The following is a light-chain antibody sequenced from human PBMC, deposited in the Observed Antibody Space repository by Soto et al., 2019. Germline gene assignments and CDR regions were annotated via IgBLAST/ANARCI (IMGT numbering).Light chain of an antibody. CDR1: QTISSW. CDR3: QHYNSYPVT. V-gene: IGKV1-5*03. CDR2: KAS. J-gene: IGKJ1*01. Sequence: DIHMTQSPSALSASVVERGTITGRASQTISSWLAWYQQKPGKAPKLLIYKASSLESGVPSRFSGSGSGTEFTLTISSLQPDDFATYYCQHYNSYPVTFGQGTKVDIK.